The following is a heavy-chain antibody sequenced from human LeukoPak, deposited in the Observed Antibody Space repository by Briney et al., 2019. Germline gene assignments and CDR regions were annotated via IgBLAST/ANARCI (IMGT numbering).Heavy chain of an antibody. CDR2: IRYDGSVT. J-gene: IGHJ5*02. CDR3: ARFGELGWFDP. Sequence: PGGSLRLSCAASGFSFSSYGMHWVRQAPGKGLEWVAVIRYDGSVTYYADSVKGRFTISRDNSKNTLYLQMNSLRAEDTAVYYCARFGELGWFDPWGQGTLVTVSS. CDR1: GFSFSSYG. D-gene: IGHD3-10*01. V-gene: IGHV3-33*08.